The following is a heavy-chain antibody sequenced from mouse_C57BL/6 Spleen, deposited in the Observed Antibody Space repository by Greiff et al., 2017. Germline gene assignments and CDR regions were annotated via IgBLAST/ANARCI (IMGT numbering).Heavy chain of an antibody. Sequence: QVQLKESGAELVRPGASVTLSCKASGYTFTDYEMHWVKQTPVHGLEWIGAIDPETGGTAYNQKFKGKAILTADKSSSTAYMELRSLTSEDSAVYYCTRCYYYGSEGFAYWGQGTPVTVSA. CDR2: IDPETGGT. CDR3: TRCYYYGSEGFAY. D-gene: IGHD1-1*01. CDR1: GYTFTDYE. J-gene: IGHJ3*01. V-gene: IGHV1-15*01.